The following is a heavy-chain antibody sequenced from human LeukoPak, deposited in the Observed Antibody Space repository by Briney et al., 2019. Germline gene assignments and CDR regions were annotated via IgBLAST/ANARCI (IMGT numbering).Heavy chain of an antibody. CDR1: GGSINSGGYY. D-gene: IGHD3-3*01. CDR2: ISDSGTT. V-gene: IGHV4-31*03. CDR3: ASQSDLWSGVDS. Sequence: SETLSLTCTVSGGSINSGGYYWSWIRQYPGKGLEWVGYISDSGTTYSTPSLTSRITISVDASKNQFSLRLRSVTAADTAIYYCASQSDLWSGVDSWGQGLLVTVSS. J-gene: IGHJ4*02.